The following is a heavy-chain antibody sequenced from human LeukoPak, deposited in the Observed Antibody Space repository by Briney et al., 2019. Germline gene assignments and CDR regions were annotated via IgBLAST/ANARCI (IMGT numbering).Heavy chain of an antibody. V-gene: IGHV1-18*01. Sequence: ASVKVSCKASGYTFTSYGISWVRQAPGQGLEWMGWISAYNGNTNYAQKLQGRVTMTTDTSTSTAYMELRSLRSDDTAVYYCARELRFLEWLLYYYGMDVWGQGTTVTVSS. D-gene: IGHD3-3*01. CDR3: ARELRFLEWLLYYYGMDV. CDR2: ISAYNGNT. J-gene: IGHJ6*02. CDR1: GYTFTSYG.